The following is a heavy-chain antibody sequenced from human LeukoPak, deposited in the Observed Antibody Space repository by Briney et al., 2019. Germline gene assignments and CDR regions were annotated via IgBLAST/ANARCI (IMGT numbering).Heavy chain of an antibody. V-gene: IGHV3-23*01. D-gene: IGHD1-26*01. CDR3: ANFVGAPPDAFDI. Sequence: GGSLRLSCAASGFTFSSYAMSWVRQAPGKGLEGVSAITGSGGSTYYADSVKGRFTISRDNSKNPLYLQMNSLRAEDTAVYYCANFVGAPPDAFDIWGQGTMVTVSS. CDR1: GFTFSSYA. CDR2: ITGSGGST. J-gene: IGHJ3*02.